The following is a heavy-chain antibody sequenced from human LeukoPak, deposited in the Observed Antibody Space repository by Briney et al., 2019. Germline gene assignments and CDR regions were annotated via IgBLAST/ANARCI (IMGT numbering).Heavy chain of an antibody. V-gene: IGHV4-34*01. Sequence: PSETLSLTCAVYGGSFSGYYWSWIRQPPGKGLEWIGEINHSGSTNYNPSLKSRVTISVDTSKNQFSLKLSSVTAADTAVYYCAREVAGTGAYYYYYMDVWGKGTTVTVSS. CDR3: AREVAGTGAYYYYYMDV. J-gene: IGHJ6*03. CDR1: GGSFSGYY. D-gene: IGHD6-19*01. CDR2: INHSGST.